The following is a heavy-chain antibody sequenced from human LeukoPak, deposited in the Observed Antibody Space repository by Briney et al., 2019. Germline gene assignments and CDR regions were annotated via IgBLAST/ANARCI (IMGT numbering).Heavy chain of an antibody. D-gene: IGHD2-8*02. CDR2: ISASGGTT. Sequence: GGTLRLSCAASGFVFNNYAMSWVRQTPGKGLEWVSAISASGGTTYYADAVKGRFTISRDNSKSTLSLQMNSLRAEDTAIYYCATYRQVLLPFESWGQGTLVTVSS. V-gene: IGHV3-23*01. CDR1: GFVFNNYA. CDR3: ATYRQVLLPFES. J-gene: IGHJ4*02.